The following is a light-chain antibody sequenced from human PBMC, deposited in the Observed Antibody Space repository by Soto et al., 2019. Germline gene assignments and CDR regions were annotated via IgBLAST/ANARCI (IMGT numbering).Light chain of an antibody. CDR1: QNINNY. Sequence: DFQMTQSPSSLSASVGDRVTITCQASQNINNYLNWYQQKPGRAPKLLIYDASNLEAGVPSRFRGSGSGTDFTLTISSLQPEDFATYYCQQSYSTPHTFGQGTKVDIK. CDR3: QQSYSTPHT. CDR2: DAS. V-gene: IGKV1-39*01. J-gene: IGKJ1*01.